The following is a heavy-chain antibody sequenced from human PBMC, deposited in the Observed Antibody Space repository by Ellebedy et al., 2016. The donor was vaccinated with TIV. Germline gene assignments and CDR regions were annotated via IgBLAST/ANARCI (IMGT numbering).Heavy chain of an antibody. Sequence: GESLKISCAASGFTFSSYSMNWVRQAPGKGLEWVSSISSSSSYIYYADSVKGRFTISRDNAKNSLYLQMNSLRAEDTAVYYCARVSYGSGSYYLGYWGQGTLVTVSS. CDR2: ISSSSSYI. CDR3: ARVSYGSGSYYLGY. V-gene: IGHV3-21*01. D-gene: IGHD3-10*01. CDR1: GFTFSSYS. J-gene: IGHJ4*02.